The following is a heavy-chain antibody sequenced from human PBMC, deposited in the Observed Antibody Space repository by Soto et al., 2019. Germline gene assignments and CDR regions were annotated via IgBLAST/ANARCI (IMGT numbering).Heavy chain of an antibody. D-gene: IGHD6-25*01. CDR2: ISPSGTT. V-gene: IGHV4-34*01. CDR3: ARAPKVSGPAKRPADF. CDR1: SGSLSGYY. J-gene: IGHJ4*02. Sequence: SETLSLTCSLYSGSLSGYYWSWIRQPPGKGLEWIGEISPSGTTNYSPSLKSRVSISVDTSKNQFSLNLTSLTAADTAVYYCARAPKVSGPAKRPADFWGQGFLVTVSS.